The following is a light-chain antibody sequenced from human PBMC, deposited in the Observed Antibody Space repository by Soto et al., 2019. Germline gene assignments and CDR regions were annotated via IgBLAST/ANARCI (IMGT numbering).Light chain of an antibody. CDR3: QQYNSYPLT. CDR1: QGISNY. Sequence: DIQLTQSPSSLSASVGDRVTLTCRASQGISNYLAWFQQKPGKAPKFLIYGASSLTSGVPSKFSGSGSGTDFTLTISRLEPEDFATYYCQQYNSYPLTFGGGTKVEIK. V-gene: IGKV1-16*02. J-gene: IGKJ4*01. CDR2: GAS.